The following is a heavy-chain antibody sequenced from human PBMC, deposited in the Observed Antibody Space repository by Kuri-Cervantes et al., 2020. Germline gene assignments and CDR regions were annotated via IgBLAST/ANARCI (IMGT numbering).Heavy chain of an antibody. CDR3: ARVWSGSYGPFDY. Sequence: LSLTCAASGFTFSSYEMNWVRQAPGKGLEWVSYISSSGSTIYYADSVKGRFTISRDNAKNSLYLQMNSLRAEDTAVYYCARVWSGSYGPFDYWGQGTLVTVSS. D-gene: IGHD1-26*01. CDR2: ISSSGSTI. V-gene: IGHV3-48*03. J-gene: IGHJ4*02. CDR1: GFTFSSYE.